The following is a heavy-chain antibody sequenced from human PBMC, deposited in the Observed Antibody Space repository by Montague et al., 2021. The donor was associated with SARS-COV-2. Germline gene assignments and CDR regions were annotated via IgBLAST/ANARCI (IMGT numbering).Heavy chain of an antibody. Sequence: IYHTGSTHYNPSLKSRVTISKETSKNHFSLNLSSVTAADSAVYYCARDSGYYDSSGYSYDDFDIGGQGKKVTV. D-gene: IGHD3-22*01. J-gene: IGHJ3*02. CDR2: IYHTGST. V-gene: IGHV4-31*02. CDR3: ARDSGYYDSSGYSYDDFDI.